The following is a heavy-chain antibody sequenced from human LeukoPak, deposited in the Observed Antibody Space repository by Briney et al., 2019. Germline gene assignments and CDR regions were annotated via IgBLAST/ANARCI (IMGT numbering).Heavy chain of an antibody. Sequence: GGSLTLSCAASGFAFSSYSMNWVRQAPGEGLEWVSYISGSSNTIYYAASVKGRFTISRDTAKNSLYLQMNSLRDEDSAVYYCARGYCSSNSCAFDYWGQGTLVTVSS. CDR3: ARGYCSSNSCAFDY. CDR1: GFAFSSYS. J-gene: IGHJ4*02. V-gene: IGHV3-48*02. CDR2: ISGSSNTI. D-gene: IGHD2-2*01.